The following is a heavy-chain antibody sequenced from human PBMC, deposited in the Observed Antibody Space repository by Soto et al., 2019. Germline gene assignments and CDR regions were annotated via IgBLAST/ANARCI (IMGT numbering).Heavy chain of an antibody. V-gene: IGHV4-38-2*02. J-gene: IGHJ5*01. CDR3: ARAPIVVVSAAFGWFDS. D-gene: IGHD2-2*01. Sequence: RQPPGKGLEWIASIFHSGRTYHNPSLKSRVTISVDTSKNQFSLNLSSVTAADTAVYYCARAPIVVVSAAFGWFDSWGQGTRVTVSS. CDR2: IFHSGRT.